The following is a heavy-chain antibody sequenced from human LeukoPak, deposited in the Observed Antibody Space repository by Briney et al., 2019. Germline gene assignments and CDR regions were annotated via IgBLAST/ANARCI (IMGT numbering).Heavy chain of an antibody. CDR2: IYYSGTT. D-gene: IGHD3-22*01. J-gene: IGHJ4*02. CDR3: ARVVIQSGYLPGY. Sequence: SETLSLTCTVSGGSIGSSDSFWGWIRQPPGKGLEWIGSIYYSGTTYYNPSLKSRLTISVDTSKNHFSLKLTSVTAADTAVYYCARVVIQSGYLPGYWGQGTLVTVSS. CDR1: GGSIGSSDSF. V-gene: IGHV4-39*07.